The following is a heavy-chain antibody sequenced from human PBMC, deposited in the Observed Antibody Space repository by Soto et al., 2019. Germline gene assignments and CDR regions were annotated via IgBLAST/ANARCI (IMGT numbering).Heavy chain of an antibody. CDR2: ISYDGSNK. CDR1: GFTFSSYA. CDR3: ARDQSQYYYDSSGYYFVY. V-gene: IGHV3-30-3*01. Sequence: QVQLVESGGGVVQPGRSLRLSCAASGFTFSSYAMHWVRQAPGKGLEWVAVISYDGSNKYYADSVKGRFTISRDNSKNTLYLQMNSLRAEDRAVYYCARDQSQYYYDSSGYYFVYWGQGTLVTVSS. D-gene: IGHD3-22*01. J-gene: IGHJ4*02.